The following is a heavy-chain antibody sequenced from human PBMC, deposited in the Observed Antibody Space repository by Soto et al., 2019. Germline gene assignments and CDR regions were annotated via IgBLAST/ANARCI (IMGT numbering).Heavy chain of an antibody. CDR2: ISYDGSNK. J-gene: IGHJ4*02. V-gene: IGHV3-30*18. Sequence: GGLKSLCWAASGLTFSSHGRRWISKDPGKGLEWVAVISYDGSNKYYADSVKGRFTISRDNSKNTLYLQMNSLRAEDTAVYYCAKQATSYSSGIHFDYWGQGTLVTVSS. CDR3: AKQATSYSSGIHFDY. CDR1: GLTFSSHG. D-gene: IGHD6-19*01.